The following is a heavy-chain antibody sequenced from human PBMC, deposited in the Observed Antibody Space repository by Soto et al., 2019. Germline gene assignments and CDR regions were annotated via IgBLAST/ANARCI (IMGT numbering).Heavy chain of an antibody. CDR2: INPNSGGT. J-gene: IGHJ4*02. CDR3: ARFRGLQYDSSEDFDY. CDR1: GYTFTGYY. V-gene: IGHV1-2*02. Sequence: QVQLVQSGAEVKKPGASVKVSCKASGYTFTGYYLHWVLQAPGQGLEWMGWINPNSGGTKYTQKFQGRVTMTRDTSISTAYMDLSSLRSDDTSVYYCARFRGLQYDSSEDFDYWGQGTLVTGSS. D-gene: IGHD3-22*01.